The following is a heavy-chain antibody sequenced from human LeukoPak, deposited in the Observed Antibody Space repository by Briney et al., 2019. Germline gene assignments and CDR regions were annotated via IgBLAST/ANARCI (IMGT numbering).Heavy chain of an antibody. CDR1: GFTFSSYA. D-gene: IGHD4-17*01. J-gene: IGHJ4*02. Sequence: PGRSLRLSCAASGFTFSSYAMHWVRQAPGKGLEWVAVISYDGSNKYYADSVKGRFTISRDNSKNTLYLQMNSLRAEDTAVYYCVYGDYARFDYWGQGTLVTVSS. CDR3: VYGDYARFDY. V-gene: IGHV3-30-3*01. CDR2: ISYDGSNK.